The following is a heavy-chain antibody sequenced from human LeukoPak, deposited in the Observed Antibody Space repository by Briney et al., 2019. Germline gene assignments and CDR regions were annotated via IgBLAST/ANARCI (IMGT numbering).Heavy chain of an antibody. D-gene: IGHD3-3*01. CDR2: IDHGGST. Sequence: SETLSLTCAVYGESFSGYYWTWIRQPPGKGLEWIGEIDHGGSTNYNPSLESRVSISVERSRNQFSLSLNSVTAADTALYYCATDFDGIDACDFWGQGTMVTVSS. CDR1: GESFSGYY. V-gene: IGHV4-34*01. CDR3: ATDFDGIDACDF. J-gene: IGHJ3*01.